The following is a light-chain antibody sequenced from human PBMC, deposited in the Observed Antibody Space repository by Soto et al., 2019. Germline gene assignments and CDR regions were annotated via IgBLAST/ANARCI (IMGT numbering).Light chain of an antibody. CDR1: QGINKF. V-gene: IGKV1-16*01. CDR2: TAS. Sequence: DIQMTQSPSSLSASVGDSVTITCRASQGINKFLAWFQQKPGTAPTSLISTASRLQSGVPSRFSCSGSGTHFTLTINNLQPEDFATYYCQQYESFPLTFGGGTRVEIK. CDR3: QQYESFPLT. J-gene: IGKJ4*01.